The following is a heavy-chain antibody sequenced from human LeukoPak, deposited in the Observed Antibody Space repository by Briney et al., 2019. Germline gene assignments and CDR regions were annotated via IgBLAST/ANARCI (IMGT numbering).Heavy chain of an antibody. V-gene: IGHV1-2*02. D-gene: IGHD2-21*01. CDR2: INPNSGGT. CDR1: GYTFTGYY. J-gene: IGHJ5*02. CDR3: ARDSQTRFIANWFDP. Sequence: ASVKVSCKASGYTFTGYYMHWVRQAPGQGLEWMGWINPNSGGTNYAQKFQGRVTMTRDTSISTAYMELSRLRSDDTAVYYCARDSQTRFIANWFDPWGQGTLVTVSS.